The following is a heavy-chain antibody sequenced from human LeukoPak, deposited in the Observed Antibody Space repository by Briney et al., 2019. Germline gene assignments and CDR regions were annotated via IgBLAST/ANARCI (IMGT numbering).Heavy chain of an antibody. CDR1: GFRIGDYN. Sequence: GGSLRLSCSASGFRIGDYNTNWVRQAPGKGLEWVSSISSSSSYIYYADSVKGRFTISRDNAKNSLYLQMNSLRAEDTAVYYCARDPGSMVRGVHDYWGQGTLVTVSS. J-gene: IGHJ4*02. D-gene: IGHD3-10*01. CDR3: ARDPGSMVRGVHDY. V-gene: IGHV3-21*01. CDR2: ISSSSSYI.